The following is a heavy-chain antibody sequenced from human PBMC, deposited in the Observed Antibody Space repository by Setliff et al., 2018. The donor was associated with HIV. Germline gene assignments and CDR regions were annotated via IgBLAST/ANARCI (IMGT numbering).Heavy chain of an antibody. Sequence: PSETLSLTCTVSGGSISSYYWSWIRQPAGKGLEWIGRIYTSGSTNYNPSLKSRVTMSVDTSKNQFSLKLSSVTAADTAVYYCASLWGSSWDAYYYYGMDVWGQGTTVTVSS. CDR2: IYTSGST. CDR1: GGSISSYY. CDR3: ASLWGSSWDAYYYYGMDV. D-gene: IGHD6-13*01. J-gene: IGHJ6*02. V-gene: IGHV4-4*07.